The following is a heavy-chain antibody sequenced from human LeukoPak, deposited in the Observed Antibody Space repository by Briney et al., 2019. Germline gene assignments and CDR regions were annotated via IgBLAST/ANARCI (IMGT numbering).Heavy chain of an antibody. V-gene: IGHV3-7*03. Sequence: GGSLRLSCAASEFTFSGYWMNWVRQAPGKGLEWVANIKQDGSEKHYVDSVKGRFTISRDNAKNSLYLQMNSLSVEDTAVYYCARDGFVRAADYWGQGTLVTVSS. CDR2: IKQDGSEK. D-gene: IGHD2/OR15-2a*01. CDR3: ARDGFVRAADY. CDR1: EFTFSGYW. J-gene: IGHJ4*02.